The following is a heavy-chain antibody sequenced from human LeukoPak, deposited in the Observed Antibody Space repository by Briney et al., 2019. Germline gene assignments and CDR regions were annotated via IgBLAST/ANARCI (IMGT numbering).Heavy chain of an antibody. D-gene: IGHD2/OR15-2a*01. CDR1: GACVSSTSY. CDR2: IYNGVNT. J-gene: IGHJ5*02. CDR3: ARRRAFNRGAFDP. V-gene: IGHV4-61*01. Sequence: SETLSLTRTVSGACVSSTSYWTWIRQPPGKGVEWIAHIYNGVNTNYNPSLKSRVTISVDTSKNQFSLRLNSVTAADTAVYYCARRRAFNRGAFDPWGQGSPVTGSP.